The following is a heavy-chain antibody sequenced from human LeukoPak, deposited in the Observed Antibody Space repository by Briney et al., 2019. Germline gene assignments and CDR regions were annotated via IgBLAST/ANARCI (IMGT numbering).Heavy chain of an antibody. CDR2: ISGSGGST. CDR1: GFTFGSYA. CDR3: AKDPMTTVTIYYFDY. D-gene: IGHD4-17*01. J-gene: IGHJ4*02. V-gene: IGHV3-23*01. Sequence: GGSLRLSCAASGFTFGSYAMSWVRQAPGKGLEWVSAISGSGGSTYYADSVKGRFTISRDNSKNTLYLQMNSLRAEDTAIYYCAKDPMTTVTIYYFDYWGQGTLVTVSS.